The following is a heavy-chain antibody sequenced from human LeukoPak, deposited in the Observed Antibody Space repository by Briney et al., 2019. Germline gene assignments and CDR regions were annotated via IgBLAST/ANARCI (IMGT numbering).Heavy chain of an antibody. Sequence: PGGSLRLSCAASGFTFSSYAMSWVRQAPGKGLEWVSAISGSGGSTYYADSVKGRFTISRDNSKNTLYLQMNSLRAEDTAVYYCAKIPTRYCSSTSCSFDYWGQGTLVTVSS. CDR1: GFTFSSYA. J-gene: IGHJ4*02. V-gene: IGHV3-23*01. D-gene: IGHD2-2*01. CDR3: AKIPTRYCSSTSCSFDY. CDR2: ISGSGGST.